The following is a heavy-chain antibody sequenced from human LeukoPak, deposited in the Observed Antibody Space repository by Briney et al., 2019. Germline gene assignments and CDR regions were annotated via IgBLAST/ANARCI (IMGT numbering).Heavy chain of an antibody. J-gene: IGHJ4*02. V-gene: IGHV4-39*07. CDR2: MYYSGST. Sequence: GSLRLSCAASGFSVTTNYMNWVRQPPGKGLEWVGSMYYSGSTHYNPSLKSRVTLSVDTSKNQFSLRLSSVTAADTALYYCARATWIQLWLLDYWGQGTLVTVSS. D-gene: IGHD5-18*01. CDR1: GFSVTTNY. CDR3: ARATWIQLWLLDY.